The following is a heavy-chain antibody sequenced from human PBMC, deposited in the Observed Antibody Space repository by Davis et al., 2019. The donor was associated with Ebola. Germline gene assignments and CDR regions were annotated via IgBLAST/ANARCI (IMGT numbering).Heavy chain of an antibody. D-gene: IGHD5-12*01. CDR2: IIPVFATA. CDR1: GCSFTNYA. CDR3: GREGRSGNDYALDV. Sequence: SVKVSCKASGCSFTNYALSWVRQAPGQGLEWMGTIIPVFATANYAQKLQGRVTITADTSTTTVYVELSSLRPEDTAVYYWGREGRSGNDYALDVWGQGTAVTVSS. J-gene: IGHJ6*02. V-gene: IGHV1-69*06.